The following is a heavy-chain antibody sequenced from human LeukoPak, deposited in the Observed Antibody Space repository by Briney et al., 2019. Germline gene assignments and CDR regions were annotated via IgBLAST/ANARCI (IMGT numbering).Heavy chain of an antibody. V-gene: IGHV3-15*01. CDR3: TTSGDYYRGFDP. Sequence: PGGSLRLSCAASGVSFNNDWMSWVRQAPGKGLEWVGRIKSKTDGGTTDYAAPVKGRFTISRDDSKNTLYLQMNSLKIEDTAVYYCTTSGDYYRGFDPWGQGTLVTVSS. CDR2: IKSKTDGGTT. CDR1: GVSFNNDW. J-gene: IGHJ5*02. D-gene: IGHD3-22*01.